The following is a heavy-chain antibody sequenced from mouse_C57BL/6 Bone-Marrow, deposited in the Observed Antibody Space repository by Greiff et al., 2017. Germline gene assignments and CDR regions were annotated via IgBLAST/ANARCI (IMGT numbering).Heavy chain of an antibody. CDR1: GYTFTSYG. J-gene: IGHJ1*03. V-gene: IGHV1-81*01. D-gene: IGHD2-5*01. Sequence: QVQLQQSGAELARPGASVKLSCKASGYTFTSYGISWVKQRTGQGLEWIGEIYPRSGNTYYNEKFKGKATLTADESSITAYMDLRSLTSEDSAVYFCARDSNYWYFDVWGTGTTVTVSS. CDR3: ARDSNYWYFDV. CDR2: IYPRSGNT.